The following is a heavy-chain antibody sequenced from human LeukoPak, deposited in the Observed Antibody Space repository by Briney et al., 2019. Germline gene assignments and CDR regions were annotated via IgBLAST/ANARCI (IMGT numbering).Heavy chain of an antibody. CDR1: GGSISSYY. V-gene: IGHV4-59*01. CDR2: IYYSGST. Sequence: PSETLSLTCTVSGGSISSYYWSWIRQPPGKGLEWIGYIYYSGSTNYNPSLKSRVTISVDTSKNQFSLKLSSVTAADTAVYYCARTKTTYTYYFDYWGQGTLVTVSS. J-gene: IGHJ4*02. CDR3: ARTKTTYTYYFDY. D-gene: IGHD3-16*01.